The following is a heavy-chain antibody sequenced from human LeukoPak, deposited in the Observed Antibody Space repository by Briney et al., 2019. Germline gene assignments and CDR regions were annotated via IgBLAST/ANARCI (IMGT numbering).Heavy chain of an antibody. J-gene: IGHJ4*02. V-gene: IGHV1-2*02. CDR1: GYIFTGYY. CDR3: ARGPPYSVRYGTGYFDY. D-gene: IGHD1-26*01. CDR2: INPNTGGT. Sequence: ASVKVSCKASGYIFTGYYVHWVRQAPGQGLEWMGWINPNTGGTNYAQKFQGRVTMTRDTSISTPYMELSSLRSDDTAVYYCARGPPYSVRYGTGYFDYWGQGTLVTVSS.